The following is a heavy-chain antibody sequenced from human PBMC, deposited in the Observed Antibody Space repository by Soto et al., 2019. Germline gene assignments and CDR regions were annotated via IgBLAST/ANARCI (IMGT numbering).Heavy chain of an antibody. Sequence: QVQLVQSGAEVKKPGSSVKVSCKASGGTFSSYAISWVRQAPGQGPEWMGGIIPIFGTANYAQKFQGRVTITADEYTSTAYMELSSLRSEDTAVYYCASPGGYSSSSNYYYGMDVWGQGTTVTVSS. CDR3: ASPGGYSSSSNYYYGMDV. CDR1: GGTFSSYA. D-gene: IGHD6-6*01. V-gene: IGHV1-69*12. CDR2: IIPIFGTA. J-gene: IGHJ6*02.